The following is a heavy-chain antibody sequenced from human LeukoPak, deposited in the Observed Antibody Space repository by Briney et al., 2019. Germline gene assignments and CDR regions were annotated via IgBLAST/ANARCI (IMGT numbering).Heavy chain of an antibody. CDR2: ISYDGSNK. V-gene: IGHV3-30*18. D-gene: IGHD1-26*01. J-gene: IGHJ5*02. CDR3: AKGPYSGFS. CDR1: GFTFSSYG. Sequence: GRSLRLSCAASGFTFSSYGMHWVRQAPGKGLEWVAVISYDGSNKYYADSVKGHFTTSRDNVKNSLYLQMNSLRAEDTAVYYCAKGPYSGFSWGQGTLVTVSS.